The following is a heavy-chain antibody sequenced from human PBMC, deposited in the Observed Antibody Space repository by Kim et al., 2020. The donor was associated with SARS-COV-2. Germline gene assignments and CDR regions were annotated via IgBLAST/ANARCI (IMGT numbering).Heavy chain of an antibody. CDR2: ISGDGGST. D-gene: IGHD3-16*02. V-gene: IGHV3-43*02. J-gene: IGHJ6*02. Sequence: GGSLRLSCAASGFTFDDYAMHWVRQAPGKGLEWVSLISGDGGSTYYADSVKGRFTISRDNSKNSLYLQMNSLRTEDTALYYCAKDRSAYDYVWGSYPTYGMDVWGQGTTVTVSS. CDR1: GFTFDDYA. CDR3: AKDRSAYDYVWGSYPTYGMDV.